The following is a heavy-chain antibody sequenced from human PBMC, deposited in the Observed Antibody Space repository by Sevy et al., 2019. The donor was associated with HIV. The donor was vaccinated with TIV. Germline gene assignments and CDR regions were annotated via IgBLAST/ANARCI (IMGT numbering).Heavy chain of an antibody. Sequence: GGSLRLSCAASGFTFSSYGMHWVRQAPGKWLEWVAVIWYDGNNQYYADSVKGRFTISRDNSKNTLYLQMNSLRPEDTAVYYCARDQHHVGWPLDYWGQGTLVTVSS. D-gene: IGHD6-13*01. J-gene: IGHJ4*02. CDR3: ARDQHHVGWPLDY. V-gene: IGHV3-33*01. CDR2: IWYDGNNQ. CDR1: GFTFSSYG.